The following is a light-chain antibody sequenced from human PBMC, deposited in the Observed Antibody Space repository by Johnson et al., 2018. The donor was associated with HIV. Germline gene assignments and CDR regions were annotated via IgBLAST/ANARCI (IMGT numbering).Light chain of an antibody. CDR2: ENN. CDR3: GTWDSSLSAPYV. Sequence: QSFLTQPPSVSAAPGQKVTISCSGSSSNIGNNYVSWYQQLPGTAPRLLIYENNKRPSGIPDRFSGTQSGTSATLGITALQHADEADYYCGTWDSSLSAPYVFGTGTQLTVL. CDR1: SSNIGNNY. V-gene: IGLV1-51*02. J-gene: IGLJ1*01.